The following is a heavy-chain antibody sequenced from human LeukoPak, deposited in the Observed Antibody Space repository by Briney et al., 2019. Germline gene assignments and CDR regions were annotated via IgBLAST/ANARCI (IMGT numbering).Heavy chain of an antibody. CDR1: GFTVSSNY. CDR2: IYSGGST. Sequence: GGSLRLSCAASGFTVSSNYMSWVRQAPGKGLEWVSVIYSGGSTYYADSVKGRFTISRDNSKNTLYLQMNSLRAEDTAVYYCARPLGSQGGGNSYSSHHYYGMDVWGQGTTVTVSS. CDR3: ARPLGSQGGGNSYSSHHYYGMDV. J-gene: IGHJ6*02. V-gene: IGHV3-66*04. D-gene: IGHD4-23*01.